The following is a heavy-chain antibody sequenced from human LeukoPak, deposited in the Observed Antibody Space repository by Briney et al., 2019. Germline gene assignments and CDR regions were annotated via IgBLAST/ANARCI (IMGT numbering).Heavy chain of an antibody. CDR1: GGTFSSYA. J-gene: IGHJ4*02. CDR3: ARYYYDGSGFSQTFFDY. Sequence: ASVKVSCKASGGTFSSYAISWVRQAPGQGLEWMGRIIPIFGIANYAQKFQGRVTITADKSTNTAYMEVSSLRSEDTAVYYCARYYYDGSGFSQTFFDYWGQGTLVTVSS. V-gene: IGHV1-69*04. CDR2: IIPIFGIA. D-gene: IGHD3-22*01.